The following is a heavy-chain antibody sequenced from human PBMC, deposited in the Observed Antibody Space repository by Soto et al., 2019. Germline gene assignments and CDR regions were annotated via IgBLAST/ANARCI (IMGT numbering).Heavy chain of an antibody. CDR2: IKQDGSEK. D-gene: IGHD3-22*01. CDR1: VFTFISYW. CDR3: ARGAAGTYYYDRSGYKLIDD. J-gene: IGHJ4*01. Sequence: GGSLRLSCASSVFTFISYWMSWVRQAPGKGLEWVANIKQDGSEKYYVDSVKGRFTISRDNAKNSLYLQMNSLRAEDTAVYYCARGAAGTYYYDRSGYKLIDDWGQGTLVTVSS. V-gene: IGHV3-7*03.